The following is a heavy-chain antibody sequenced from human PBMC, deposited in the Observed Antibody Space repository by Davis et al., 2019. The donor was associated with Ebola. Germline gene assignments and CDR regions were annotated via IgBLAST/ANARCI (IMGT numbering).Heavy chain of an antibody. CDR1: EYNFNTYW. Sequence: GESLKISCKGSEYNFNTYWIGWVRQIPGKGLEWMGIIFPDDSDTRYSPSFQGQVTISADKSINTAYLQWSSLKASDTAMYYCARQTIFGVVEDYWGQGTLVTVSS. CDR2: IFPDDSDT. J-gene: IGHJ4*02. CDR3: ARQTIFGVVEDY. V-gene: IGHV5-51*01. D-gene: IGHD3-3*01.